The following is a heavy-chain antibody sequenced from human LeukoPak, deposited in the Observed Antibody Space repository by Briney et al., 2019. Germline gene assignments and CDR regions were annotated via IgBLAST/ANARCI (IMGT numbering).Heavy chain of an antibody. J-gene: IGHJ6*02. CDR1: GGSISSSSYY. V-gene: IGHV4-39*01. Sequence: PSETLSLTCTVSGGSISSSSYYWGWIRQPPGKGLEWIGSIYYSGSTYYNPSLKSRVTISVDTSKNQFSLKLSSVTAADTAVYYCARRPPRGGMDVWGQGTTVTVSS. CDR2: IYYSGST. CDR3: ARRPPRGGMDV.